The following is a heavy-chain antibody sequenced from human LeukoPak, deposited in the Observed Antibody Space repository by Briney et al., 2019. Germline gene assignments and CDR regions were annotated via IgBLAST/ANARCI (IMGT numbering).Heavy chain of an antibody. CDR3: ARDYYDSSGYYGRGGYYYMDV. Sequence: SGTLSLTCTVSGGSISSYYWSWIRQPAGKGLEWIGRIYTSGGTNHNPSLKSRVTISVDKSKNQLSLKLSSVTAADTAVYYCARDYYDSSGYYGRGGYYYMDVWGKGTTVTVSS. CDR1: GGSISSYY. D-gene: IGHD3-22*01. V-gene: IGHV4-4*07. CDR2: IYTSGGT. J-gene: IGHJ6*03.